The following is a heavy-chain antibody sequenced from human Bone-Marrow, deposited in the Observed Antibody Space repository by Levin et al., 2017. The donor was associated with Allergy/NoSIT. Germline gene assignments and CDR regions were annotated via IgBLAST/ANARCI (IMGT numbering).Heavy chain of an antibody. CDR3: AHSPYPDYYDSSGSQGAFDI. J-gene: IGHJ3*02. CDR2: IYWNDDK. Sequence: SGPTLVKPTQTLTLTCTFSGFSLSTSGVGVGWIRQPPGKALEWLALIYWNDDKRYSPSLKSRLTITKDTSKNQVVLTMTNMDPVDTATYYCAHSPYPDYYDSSGSQGAFDIWGQGTMVTVSS. D-gene: IGHD3-22*01. CDR1: GFSLSTSGVG. V-gene: IGHV2-5*01.